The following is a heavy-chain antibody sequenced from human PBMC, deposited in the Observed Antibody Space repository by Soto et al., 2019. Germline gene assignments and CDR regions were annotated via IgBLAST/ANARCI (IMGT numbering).Heavy chain of an antibody. V-gene: IGHV1-69*12. CDR3: AQTLGSAVAGPGRFDL. D-gene: IGHD6-19*01. J-gene: IGHJ2*01. CDR2: ITPMFGIG. CDR1: GGTFNRYA. Sequence: QVQLVQSGAEVKKPGSSVKVSCKASGGTFNRYAISWLRQAPGQGPEWMGGITPMFGIGNYAQKFQGRVTITADESTTTAHMELRRLTWEDRAVYYCAQTLGSAVAGPGRFDLWGRGTRVIVSS.